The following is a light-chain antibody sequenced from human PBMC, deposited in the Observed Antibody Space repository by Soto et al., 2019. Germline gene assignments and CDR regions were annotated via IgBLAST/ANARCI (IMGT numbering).Light chain of an antibody. J-gene: IGKJ2*02. CDR2: GSS. V-gene: IGKV3-20*01. CDR1: QSVSSDY. CDR3: QQNGNSPQCT. Sequence: EIVLTQSPGTLSLSPGERATLSCRASQSVSSDYLAWYQQKPGQAPRLLIYGSSSRATGIPDRFSGSGSGTDFTLNISRLEPEDFALYFCQQNGNSPQCTFGQGNPGEIK.